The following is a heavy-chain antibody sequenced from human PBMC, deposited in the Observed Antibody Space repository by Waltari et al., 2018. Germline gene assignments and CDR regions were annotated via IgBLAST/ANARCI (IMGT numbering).Heavy chain of an antibody. Sequence: QLQLQESGPGLVKPSETLSLTCTVSGGSISSSSYYWGWIRQPPGKGLEWIGSTYYSGSTSYNPSLKIRVTISVDTSKNQFSLKLSSVTAADTAVYYCARQTWIQLWLYAFDIWGQGTMVTVSS. CDR2: TYYSGST. D-gene: IGHD5-18*01. CDR1: GGSISSSSYY. CDR3: ARQTWIQLWLYAFDI. J-gene: IGHJ3*02. V-gene: IGHV4-39*01.